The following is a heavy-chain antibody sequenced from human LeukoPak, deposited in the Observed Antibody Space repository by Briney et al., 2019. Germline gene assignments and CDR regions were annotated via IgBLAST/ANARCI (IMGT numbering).Heavy chain of an antibody. J-gene: IGHJ3*02. Sequence: PGGSLRLSCAASGFTFSSYSMNWVRQPPGKGLEWIEEIYHSGSTPYKPSLKSRVTISVDKSKNQFSLRLSSVTAADTAVYYCARDGSGRTGTHGLRVAFDIWGQGTMVTVSS. CDR1: GFTFSSYSM. D-gene: IGHD1-7*01. CDR3: ARDGSGRTGTHGLRVAFDI. V-gene: IGHV4-4*02. CDR2: IYHSGST.